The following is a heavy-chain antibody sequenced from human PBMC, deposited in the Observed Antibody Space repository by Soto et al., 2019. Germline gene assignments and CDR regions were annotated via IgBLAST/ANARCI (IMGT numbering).Heavy chain of an antibody. CDR2: IWYDGSRQ. V-gene: IGHV3-33*01. CDR3: AGESGYPSSDAFDI. CDR1: GSIFSSYG. Sequence: QMLLVESGGGVVQPGRSLRLSCSASGSIFSSYGMHWVRQAPGKGLEWVAVIWYDGSRQDYADAVKGRFTISRDNSKNTLYLQLNNLRADDTAMYYCAGESGYPSSDAFDICGQGTMVTVS. D-gene: IGHD2-15*01. J-gene: IGHJ3*02.